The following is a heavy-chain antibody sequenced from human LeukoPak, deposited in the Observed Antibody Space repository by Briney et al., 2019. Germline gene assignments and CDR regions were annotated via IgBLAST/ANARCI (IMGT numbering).Heavy chain of an antibody. CDR1: GGTFSSHA. CDR2: ISGSGDST. J-gene: IGHJ4*02. D-gene: IGHD3-3*01. CDR3: AKDYWEWSRVN. Sequence: SCKASGGTFSSHAMGWVRQAPGKGLEWVSVISGSGDSTHYADSVKARFTISRDNSKNTLFLQMKSLRVEDTAVYYCAKDYWEWSRVNWGQGTLVTVSS. V-gene: IGHV3-23*01.